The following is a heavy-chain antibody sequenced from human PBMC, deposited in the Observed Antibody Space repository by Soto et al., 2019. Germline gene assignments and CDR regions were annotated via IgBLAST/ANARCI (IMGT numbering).Heavy chain of an antibody. CDR2: INPNSGGT. J-gene: IGHJ6*02. CDR1: RYTFTGYY. D-gene: IGHD5-12*01. CDR3: ARDQGIVATIDYYYGMDV. Sequence: QVQLVQSGAEVKKPGASVKVSCKASRYTFTGYYMHWVRQAPGQGLEWMGWINPNSGGTNYAQKFQGRVTMTRDTSISTAYMELSRLRSDDTAVYYCARDQGIVATIDYYYGMDVWGQGTTVTVSS. V-gene: IGHV1-2*02.